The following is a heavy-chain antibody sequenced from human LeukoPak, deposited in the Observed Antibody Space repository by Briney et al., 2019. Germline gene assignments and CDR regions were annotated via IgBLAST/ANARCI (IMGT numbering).Heavy chain of an antibody. CDR3: ATEGAAGSPSAFDI. Sequence: ASVKVSCKVSGYTLTELSMHWVRQAPGKGLEWMGGFDPEDGETIYAQKFQGRVTMTEDTSTDTAYMELSSLRSEDTAVYYCATEGAAGSPSAFDIWGQGTMVTVSS. V-gene: IGHV1-24*01. CDR1: GYTLTELS. D-gene: IGHD6-13*01. CDR2: FDPEDGET. J-gene: IGHJ3*02.